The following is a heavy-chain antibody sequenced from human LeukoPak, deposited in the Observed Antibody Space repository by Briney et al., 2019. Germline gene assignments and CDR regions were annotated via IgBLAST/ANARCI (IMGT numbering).Heavy chain of an antibody. CDR3: ARDGSSGWYFDY. V-gene: IGHV1-69*13. CDR2: IIPIFGTA. J-gene: IGHJ4*02. D-gene: IGHD6-19*01. CDR1: RGTFSSYA. Sequence: SVKVSCKASRGTFSSYAISWVRQAPGQGLEWMGGIIPIFGTANYAQKFQGRVTITADESASTAYMELSSLRSEDTAVYYCARDGSSGWYFDYWGQGTLVTVSS.